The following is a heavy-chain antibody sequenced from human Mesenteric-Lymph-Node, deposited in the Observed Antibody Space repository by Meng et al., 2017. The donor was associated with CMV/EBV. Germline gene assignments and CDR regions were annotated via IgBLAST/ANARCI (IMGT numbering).Heavy chain of an antibody. Sequence: GGSLRLSCIASGFTFSSYAMHWVRQAPGKGPEWVANIKEDGSEKYYVDSVKGRFTISRDNAKNSLYLQVNSLRAEDTALYYCARARPYSRYSGTDAFDIWGQGTMVTVSS. J-gene: IGHJ3*02. CDR3: ARARPYSRYSGTDAFDI. V-gene: IGHV3-7*03. CDR2: IKEDGSEK. D-gene: IGHD6-13*01. CDR1: GFTFSSYA.